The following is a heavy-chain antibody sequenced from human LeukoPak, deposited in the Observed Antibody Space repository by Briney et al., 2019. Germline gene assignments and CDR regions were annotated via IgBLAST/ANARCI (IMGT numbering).Heavy chain of an antibody. J-gene: IGHJ4*02. V-gene: IGHV4-61*08. CDR3: ARHYYDSSGYYPFDY. Sequence: SETLSLTCTVSGGSISSGDYYWSWIRQPPGKGLEWIGYIYYSGSTNYNPSLKSRVTISVDTSKNQFSLKLSSVTAADTAVYYCARHYYDSSGYYPFDYWGQGTLVTVSS. CDR1: GGSISSGDYY. D-gene: IGHD3-22*01. CDR2: IYYSGST.